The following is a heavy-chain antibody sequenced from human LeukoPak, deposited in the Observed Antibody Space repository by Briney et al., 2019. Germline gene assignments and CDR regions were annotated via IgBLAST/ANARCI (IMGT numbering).Heavy chain of an antibody. Sequence: TSETLSLTCTVSGXSISSYYGSWIRQPPGKGLEWIGYIYSSGSTNYNPSLKSRVTMSVDTSKNQFSLTPSSVTAADTAVYYCARRYCSGGSCYSGLDYWGQGTLVTVSS. D-gene: IGHD2-15*01. CDR1: GXSISSYY. CDR3: ARRYCSGGSCYSGLDY. CDR2: IYSSGST. J-gene: IGHJ4*02. V-gene: IGHV4-59*01.